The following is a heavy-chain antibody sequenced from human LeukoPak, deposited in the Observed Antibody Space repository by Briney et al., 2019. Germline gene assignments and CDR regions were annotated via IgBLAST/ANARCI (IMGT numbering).Heavy chain of an antibody. CDR2: INTNTGNP. CDR1: GYTFTSYA. CDR3: ATTKTYYYGSYAFDI. D-gene: IGHD3-10*01. Sequence: GASVKVSCKASGYTFTSYAMNWVRQAPGQGLEWMGWINTNTGNPTYAQGFTGRFVFSLDTSVSTAYPQISSLKAEDTAVYYCATTKTYYYGSYAFDIWGQGTVVTVSS. J-gene: IGHJ3*02. V-gene: IGHV7-4-1*02.